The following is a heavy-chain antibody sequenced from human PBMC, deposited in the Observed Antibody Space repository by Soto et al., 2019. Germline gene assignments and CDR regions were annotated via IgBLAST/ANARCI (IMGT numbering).Heavy chain of an antibody. CDR1: GVTFSSYS. CDR2: IIPIFGTA. V-gene: IGHV1-69*13. J-gene: IGHJ4*02. CDR3: ARVAYHRAAIAAAGTVDY. D-gene: IGHD6-13*01. Sequence: PVNPSSKASGVTFSSYSISWVRHAPEQGLEWMGGIIPIFGTANYAQKFQGRVTITADESTSTAYMELSSLRSEDTAVYYCARVAYHRAAIAAAGTVDYWGEGTLVTVSS.